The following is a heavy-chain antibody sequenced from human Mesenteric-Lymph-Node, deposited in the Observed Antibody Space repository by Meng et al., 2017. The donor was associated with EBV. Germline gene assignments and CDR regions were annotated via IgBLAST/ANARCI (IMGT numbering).Heavy chain of an antibody. Sequence: QVQLQQWGAGLLKPSETLSLTCAVYGGSFSGYHWSWIRQPPGKGLEWIGEINHTGSTNYNPSLKSRVTISVDTSKNQFSLKVSSVTAADTAVYHCARGRIFGVVIDWGQGTLVTVSS. CDR3: ARGRIFGVVID. CDR1: GGSFSGYH. V-gene: IGHV4-34*02. D-gene: IGHD3-3*01. J-gene: IGHJ4*02. CDR2: INHTGST.